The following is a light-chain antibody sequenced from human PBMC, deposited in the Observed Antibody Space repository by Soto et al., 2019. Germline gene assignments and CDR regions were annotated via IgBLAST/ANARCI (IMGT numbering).Light chain of an antibody. Sequence: ENVLTQSPCTLSLSPGERATLSCRASQTVSSYLTWYQQRPGQAPRLLIYGASKRATGIPDRFSGSGSGTDFTLTISRLEPEDFALYYCQQYGTSPIIFGQGTRLEIK. CDR1: QTVSSY. V-gene: IGKV3-20*01. J-gene: IGKJ5*01. CDR2: GAS. CDR3: QQYGTSPII.